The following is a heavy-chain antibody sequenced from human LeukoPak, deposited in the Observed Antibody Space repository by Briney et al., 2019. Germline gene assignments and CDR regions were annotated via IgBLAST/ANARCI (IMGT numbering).Heavy chain of an antibody. Sequence: ASVKVSCKASGYTFTSYGISWVRQAPGQGLEWMGWISAYNGNTNYAQKLQGRVTMTTDTSTSTAYMELSSLRSDDTAVYYCARDKSITIFGVVSPGGYWGQGTLVTVSS. D-gene: IGHD3-3*01. CDR2: ISAYNGNT. V-gene: IGHV1-18*01. CDR3: ARDKSITIFGVVSPGGY. CDR1: GYTFTSYG. J-gene: IGHJ4*02.